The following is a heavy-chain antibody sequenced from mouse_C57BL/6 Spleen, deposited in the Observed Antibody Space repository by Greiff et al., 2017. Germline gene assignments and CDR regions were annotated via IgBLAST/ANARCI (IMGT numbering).Heavy chain of an antibody. J-gene: IGHJ2*01. CDR1: GYAFSSYW. Sequence: QVQLQQSGAELVKPGASVKISCKASGYAFSSYWMNWVKQRPGKGLAWIGQIYPGDGDTNYNGKFKGKATLTAAKSSSTAYMQLSSLTSEDSAVYFCARDYYYGSSYPYFDYWGQGTTLTVSS. CDR2: IYPGDGDT. D-gene: IGHD1-1*01. CDR3: ARDYYYGSSYPYFDY. V-gene: IGHV1-80*01.